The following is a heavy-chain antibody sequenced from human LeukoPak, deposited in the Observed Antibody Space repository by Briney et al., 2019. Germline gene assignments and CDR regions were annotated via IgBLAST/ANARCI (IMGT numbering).Heavy chain of an antibody. CDR3: AREGSDCNYYYYMDV. V-gene: IGHV3-7*01. Sequence: GGSLRLSCAASGFTFSSYEMNWVRHAPGEGLEWVANIKQDGSEKYYVDSVKGRFTISRDNAKNSLYLQMNRLRAEDTAVYYCAREGSDCNYYYYMDVWGKGTTVTISS. D-gene: IGHD6-19*01. J-gene: IGHJ6*03. CDR1: GFTFSSYE. CDR2: IKQDGSEK.